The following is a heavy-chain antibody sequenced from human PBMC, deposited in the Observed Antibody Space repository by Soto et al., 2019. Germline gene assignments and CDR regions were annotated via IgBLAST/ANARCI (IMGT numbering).Heavy chain of an antibody. CDR2: ISAYNGNT. CDR3: AREDNRYFDRHPSLDH. D-gene: IGHD3-9*01. V-gene: IGHV1-18*01. CDR1: GYTFTTYG. J-gene: IGHJ4*02. Sequence: QVQLVQSGGEVKKPGASVKVSCKASGYTFTTYGVSWVRQAPGQGLEWIGWISAYNGNTYFAQRFQGRVTMTTDTSTSTAYMDRRSLRSDDTAVYYCAREDNRYFDRHPSLDHWGQGTPVTVSS.